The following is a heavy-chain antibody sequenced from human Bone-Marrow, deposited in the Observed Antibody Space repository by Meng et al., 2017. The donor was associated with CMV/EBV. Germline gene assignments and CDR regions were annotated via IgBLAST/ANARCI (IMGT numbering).Heavy chain of an antibody. J-gene: IGHJ4*02. CDR1: GGSISSGGSY. CDR3: AGLRSYDSSGYYLDY. CDR2: IYYSGST. V-gene: IGHV4-31*02. D-gene: IGHD3-22*01. Sequence: SGGSISSGGSYWSWIRQHPGKGLEWIGYIYYSGSTYYNPSLKSRVTISVDTSKNQFSLKLSSVTAADTAVYYCAGLRSYDSSGYYLDYWGQGTLVTVSS.